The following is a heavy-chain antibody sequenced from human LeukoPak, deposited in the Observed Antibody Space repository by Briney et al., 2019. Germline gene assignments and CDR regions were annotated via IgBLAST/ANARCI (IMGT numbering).Heavy chain of an antibody. CDR1: GGSFSGYY. CDR2: INHSGST. Sequence: SETLSLTCAVYGGSFSGYYWSWIRQPPGKGLEWIGEINHSGSTNYNPSLKSRVTISVDTSKNQFSLKLSSVTAADTAVYYCARRPLDSSGYSLGDYWGQRMLVTVTS. D-gene: IGHD3-22*01. J-gene: IGHJ4*02. V-gene: IGHV4-34*01. CDR3: ARRPLDSSGYSLGDY.